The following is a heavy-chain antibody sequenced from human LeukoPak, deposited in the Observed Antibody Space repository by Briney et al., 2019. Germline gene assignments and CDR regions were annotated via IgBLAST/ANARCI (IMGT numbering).Heavy chain of an antibody. J-gene: IGHJ4*02. V-gene: IGHV3-74*01. CDR1: GFTFSTYP. Sequence: GGSLRLSCAASGFTFSTYPMSWVRQAPGKGLVWVSRINSDGSSTSYADSVKGRFTISRDNAKNTLYLQMNSLRAEDTAVYYCARGIAAPDYWGQGTLVTVSS. D-gene: IGHD6-6*01. CDR2: INSDGSST. CDR3: ARGIAAPDY.